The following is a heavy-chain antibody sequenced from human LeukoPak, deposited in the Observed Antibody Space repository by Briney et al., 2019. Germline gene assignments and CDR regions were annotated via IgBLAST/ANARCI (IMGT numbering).Heavy chain of an antibody. D-gene: IGHD1-26*01. Sequence: SETLSLTCTVSGGSISSSSYYWGWIRQPPGKGLEWIGSIYYSGSTYYNPSLKSRITISVDTSKNQFSLKLSSVTAADTAVYYCASLRERSYYARGFDYWGQGTLVTVSS. J-gene: IGHJ4*02. CDR1: GGSISSSSYY. V-gene: IGHV4-39*01. CDR3: ASLRERSYYARGFDY. CDR2: IYYSGST.